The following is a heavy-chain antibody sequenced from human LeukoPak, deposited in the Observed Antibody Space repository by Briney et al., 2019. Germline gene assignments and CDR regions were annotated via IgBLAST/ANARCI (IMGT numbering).Heavy chain of an antibody. CDR2: INGSGRTT. CDR1: VFPFNTYA. V-gene: IGHV3-23*01. Sequence: GGSLRLSCVASVFPFNTYAMNWVRQAPGKGLQWVSLINGSGRTTYYADSVKGRFTISRDNSKNTLYLQMNSLRAEDTAVYYCVIDYDSNGYYYLGNTDYWGQGTLVTVSS. J-gene: IGHJ4*02. D-gene: IGHD3-22*01. CDR3: VIDYDSNGYYYLGNTDY.